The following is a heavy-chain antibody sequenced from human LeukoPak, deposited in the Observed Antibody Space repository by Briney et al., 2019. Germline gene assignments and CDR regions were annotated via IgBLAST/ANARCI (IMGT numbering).Heavy chain of an antibody. D-gene: IGHD3-22*01. V-gene: IGHV3-21*01. CDR1: GFTVSSNY. J-gene: IGHJ4*02. Sequence: GGSLRLSCAASGFTVSSNYMSWVRQAPGKGLEWVSSISSSSGNIYYADSVKGRFTVSRDNAKNSLYLQMNSLRAEDTAVYYCARDTYYYDSSGYYSYYFDYWGQGTLVTVSS. CDR3: ARDTYYYDSSGYYSYYFDY. CDR2: ISSSSGNI.